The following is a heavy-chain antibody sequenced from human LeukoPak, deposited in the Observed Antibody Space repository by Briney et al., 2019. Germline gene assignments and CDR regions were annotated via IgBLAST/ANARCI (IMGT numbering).Heavy chain of an antibody. J-gene: IGHJ4*02. CDR1: GFTFSSYA. CDR3: AKDPLTRADYDILTAL. Sequence: SGGSLRLSCAASGFTFSSYAMSWVRQAPGKGLEWVSAISGSGGSTYYADSVKGRFTISRDNSKNTLYLQMNSLRAEDTAVYYCAKDPLTRADYDILTALWGQGTLVTVSS. CDR2: ISGSGGST. V-gene: IGHV3-23*01. D-gene: IGHD3-9*01.